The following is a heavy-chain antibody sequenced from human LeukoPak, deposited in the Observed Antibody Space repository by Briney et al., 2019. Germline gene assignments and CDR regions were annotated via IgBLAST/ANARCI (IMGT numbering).Heavy chain of an antibody. D-gene: IGHD5-18*01. V-gene: IGHV4-38-2*02. CDR2: IYHSGST. CDR1: GHSLSSGYY. Sequence: SETLSLTCTVSGHSLSSGYYWGWIRQPPGKGLEWIGSIYHSGSTYYNPSLKSRVTISVDTSKNQFSLKLSSVTAADTAVYYCARCGPDTADPFDYWGQGTLVTVSS. CDR3: ARCGPDTADPFDY. J-gene: IGHJ4*02.